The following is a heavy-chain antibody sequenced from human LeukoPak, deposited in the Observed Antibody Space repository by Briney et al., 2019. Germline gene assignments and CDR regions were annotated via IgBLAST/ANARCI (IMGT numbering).Heavy chain of an antibody. CDR2: INHSGST. Sequence: SETLSLTCAAYGGSFSGYYWSWIRQPPGKGLEWIGEINHSGSTNYNPSLKSRVTLSVDTSKNQFSLKLSSVTAADTAVYYCARQSRKQWLVRGNWFDPWGQGTLVTVSS. CDR3: ARQSRKQWLVRGNWFDP. V-gene: IGHV4-34*01. CDR1: GGSFSGYY. D-gene: IGHD6-19*01. J-gene: IGHJ5*02.